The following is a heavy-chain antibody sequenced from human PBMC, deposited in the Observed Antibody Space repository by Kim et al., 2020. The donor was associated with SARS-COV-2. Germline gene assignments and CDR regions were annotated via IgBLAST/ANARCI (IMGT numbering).Heavy chain of an antibody. D-gene: IGHD5-18*01. V-gene: IGHV3-30*07. Sequence: YADSVKGRFTNSRENSKNTLYLQMNSLRAEDTAVYYCARRGYTAILYYFDYWGQGTLVTVSS. J-gene: IGHJ4*02. CDR3: ARRGYTAILYYFDY.